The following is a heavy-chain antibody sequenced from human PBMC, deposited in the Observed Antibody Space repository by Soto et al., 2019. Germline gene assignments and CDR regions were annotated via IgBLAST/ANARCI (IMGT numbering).Heavy chain of an antibody. Sequence: PGGSLRLSCAASGFTFGSYCMGWVRQAPGKGLEWVSSTNARGSGGNTYYADSVKGRFTIYRADSKDTLKLQMHSLTAEDTAVYYCARGGVGGTRKFDYWGRGTLVTVSS. J-gene: IGHJ4*02. CDR3: ARGGVGGTRKFDY. D-gene: IGHD1-1*01. CDR2: TNARGSGGNT. CDR1: GFTFGSYC. V-gene: IGHV3-23*01.